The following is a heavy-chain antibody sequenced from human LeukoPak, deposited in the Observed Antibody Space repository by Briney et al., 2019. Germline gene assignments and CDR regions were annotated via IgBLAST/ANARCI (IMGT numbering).Heavy chain of an antibody. CDR3: AREGNRAFDY. J-gene: IGHJ4*02. V-gene: IGHV3-53*01. CDR1: GFTVSSNY. CDR2: IYSGGST. Sequence: PGGSLRLSCAASGFTVSSNYMSWLRQAPGKGLEWVSVIYSGGSTYYAGSVKGRFTISRDNSKNTLYLQMNSLRAEDTAVYYCAREGNRAFDYWGQGTLVTVSS. D-gene: IGHD3-10*01.